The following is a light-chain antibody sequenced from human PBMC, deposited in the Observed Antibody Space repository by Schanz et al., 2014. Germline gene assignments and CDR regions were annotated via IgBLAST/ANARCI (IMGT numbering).Light chain of an antibody. CDR3: SSYTSSSTLE. Sequence: QSALTQPPSVSGSPGQSVTISCTGTSSDVGAYNYVSWYQQHPGKAPKLMIYDVSNRPSGVSNRFSGSKSGNTASLTISGLQAEDEADYYCSSYTSSSTLEIGGGTKLTVL. V-gene: IGLV2-14*01. CDR1: SSDVGAYNY. J-gene: IGLJ2*01. CDR2: DVS.